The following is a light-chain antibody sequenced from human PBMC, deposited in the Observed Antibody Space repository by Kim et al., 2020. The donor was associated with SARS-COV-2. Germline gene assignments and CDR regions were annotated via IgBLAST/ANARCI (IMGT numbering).Light chain of an antibody. Sequence: YNRVSWYQQPPRTAPKLLISEVSNRPTGVPDRFSGSKSGNTASLTISGLQAEDESDYYCKSFTTRGTYVFGTGTKVTVL. V-gene: IGLV2-18*02. J-gene: IGLJ1*01. CDR3: KSFTTRGTYV. CDR1: YNR. CDR2: EVS.